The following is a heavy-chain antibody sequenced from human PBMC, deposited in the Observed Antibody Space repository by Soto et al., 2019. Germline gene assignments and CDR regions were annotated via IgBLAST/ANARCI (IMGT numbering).Heavy chain of an antibody. V-gene: IGHV1-46*01. D-gene: IGHD3-22*01. J-gene: IGHJ6*02. Sequence: ASVKVSCKASGYTFTSYYMHWVRQAPGQGLEWMGIINPSGGSTSYAQKFQGRVTMTRDTSTSTVYMELSSLRSEDTAVYYCARDFTMIVAVITTYVGDYYYGMDVWGQGTTVTVSS. CDR1: GYTFTSYY. CDR3: ARDFTMIVAVITTYVGDYYYGMDV. CDR2: INPSGGST.